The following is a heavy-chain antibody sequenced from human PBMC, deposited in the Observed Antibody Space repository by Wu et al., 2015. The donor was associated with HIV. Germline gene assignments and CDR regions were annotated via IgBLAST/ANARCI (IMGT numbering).Heavy chain of an antibody. V-gene: IGHV1-18*01. Sequence: QVQLAQSGAEVKKPGASVKVSCKASGYTFTSYGISWVRQAPGQGLEWMGWISAYNGNTNYAQKLQGRVTMTTDTSTSTAYMELRSLRSDDTAVYYCARDPPPRFRGVVGYQYGMDVWGQGTTVTVSS. CDR1: GYTFTSYG. D-gene: IGHD3-10*01. CDR2: ISAYNGNT. J-gene: IGHJ6*02. CDR3: ARDPPPRFRGVVGYQYGMDV.